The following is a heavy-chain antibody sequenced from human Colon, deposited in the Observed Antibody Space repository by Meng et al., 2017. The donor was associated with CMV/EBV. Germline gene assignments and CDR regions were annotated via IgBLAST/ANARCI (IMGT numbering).Heavy chain of an antibody. CDR3: ATFGGDFDY. J-gene: IGHJ4*02. CDR2: INPVTGDT. Sequence: QVQLVQCGAEVKEPGASVKVSCKTSGYSFNGYFMHWVRQAPGQGLEWMGWINPVTGDTSYAQKFQVRVTMTRDTSISTAYMELSSLRSDDTAVYYCATFGGDFDYWGQGTLVTVSS. CDR1: GYSFNGYF. V-gene: IGHV1-2*02. D-gene: IGHD3-3*01.